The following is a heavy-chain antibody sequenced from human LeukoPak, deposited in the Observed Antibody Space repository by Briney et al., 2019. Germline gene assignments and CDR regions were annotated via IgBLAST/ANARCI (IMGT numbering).Heavy chain of an antibody. CDR2: INPNSGGT. J-gene: IGHJ6*03. V-gene: IGHV1-2*06. CDR3: AREGYDYSNRNYYYYMDV. CDR1: GYTFTGYY. D-gene: IGHD4-11*01. Sequence: ASVKVSCKASGYTFTGYYMHWVRQAPGQGLEWMGRINPNSGGTNYAQKFQGRVTITADESTSTAYMELSSLRSEDTAVYYCAREGYDYSNRNYYYYMDVWGKGTTVTVSS.